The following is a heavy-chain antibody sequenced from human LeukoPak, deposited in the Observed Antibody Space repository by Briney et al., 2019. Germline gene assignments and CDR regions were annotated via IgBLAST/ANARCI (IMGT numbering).Heavy chain of an antibody. J-gene: IGHJ3*01. Sequence: KPSETLSLTCTVSGGSISSYYWSWIRQPPGKGLEWIGYLYYRGSTTYNPSLKSRVTISIDTSKNQFSLKLSSVTAADTAVYYCARDLRVGGSSGWYAFDVWGQGTMVTVSP. CDR3: ARDLRVGGSSGWYAFDV. CDR2: LYYRGST. CDR1: GGSISSYY. V-gene: IGHV4-59*01. D-gene: IGHD6-19*01.